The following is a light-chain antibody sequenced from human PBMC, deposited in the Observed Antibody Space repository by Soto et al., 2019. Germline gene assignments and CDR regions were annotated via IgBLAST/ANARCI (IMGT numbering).Light chain of an antibody. Sequence: IVITQSPDSFAVSLGESATINCKCGQSVLHSSNKKNCLAWYQQKPGQLPKLLMSWASTREPGVPDRCSGSGSGTDFTLTISSLQAEDVAVYYCQQYYTTPPYTFGQGTKLEIK. J-gene: IGKJ2*01. CDR1: QSVLHSSNKKNC. V-gene: IGKV4-1*01. CDR2: WAS. CDR3: QQYYTTPPYT.